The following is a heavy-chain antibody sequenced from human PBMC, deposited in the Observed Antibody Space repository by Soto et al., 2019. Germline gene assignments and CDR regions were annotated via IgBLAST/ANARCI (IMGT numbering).Heavy chain of an antibody. V-gene: IGHV3-33*01. Sequence: QVQLVESGGGVVQPGRSLRLSCAASGFTFSSYGMHWVRQAPGKGLEWVAVIWYDGSNKYYADSMKGRFTISRGNSKNTLYLQMNSLRAEDTAVYYCARERIDDFWSGTGGWFHPWGQGTLVTVSS. D-gene: IGHD3-3*01. J-gene: IGHJ5*02. CDR2: IWYDGSNK. CDR1: GFTFSSYG. CDR3: ARERIDDFWSGTGGWFHP.